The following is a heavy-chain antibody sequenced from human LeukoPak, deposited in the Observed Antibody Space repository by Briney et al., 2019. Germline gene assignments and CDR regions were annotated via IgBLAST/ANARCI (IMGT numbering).Heavy chain of an antibody. CDR1: GFTVSSNY. D-gene: IGHD1-26*01. Sequence: HPGGSLRLSCAASGFTVSSNYMSWVRQAPGKGLEWVSHITASGTAMFYADSVKGRFTISRDNAKNSLYLQMNSLRDEDTAVYYCASSGSYRFDYWGQGTLVTVSS. CDR3: ASSGSYRFDY. CDR2: ITASGTAM. V-gene: IGHV3-48*02. J-gene: IGHJ4*02.